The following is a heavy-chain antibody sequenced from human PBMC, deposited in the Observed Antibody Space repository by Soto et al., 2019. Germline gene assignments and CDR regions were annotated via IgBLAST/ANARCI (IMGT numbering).Heavy chain of an antibody. CDR1: GGSISSSPYY. V-gene: IGHV4-39*01. Sequence: SETLSLTCCVSGGSISSSPYYWGWIRQPPGKGLEWLGTIYYSGTTSYNPSLKSRVIISVDTSNNQLFLKLRSVTAADTAVYYCARHRQYPDPSGYQQRYFDYWGQGTQVTVYS. CDR2: IYYSGTT. J-gene: IGHJ4*02. D-gene: IGHD3-22*01. CDR3: ARHRQYPDPSGYQQRYFDY.